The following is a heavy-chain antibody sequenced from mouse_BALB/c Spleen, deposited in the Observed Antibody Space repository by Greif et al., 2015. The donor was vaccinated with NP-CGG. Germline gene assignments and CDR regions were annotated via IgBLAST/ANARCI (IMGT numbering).Heavy chain of an antibody. V-gene: IGHV1S81*02. D-gene: IGHD1-2*01. J-gene: IGHJ4*01. CDR3: TRSRHFTTARGAYAMDY. Sequence: VQLQQSGAELVKPGASVKLSCKASGYTFTSYYMYWVKQRPGQGLEWIGEINPSNGGTNFHEKFKSKATLTVDKSSSTAYMQLSSLTSEDSAVYYCTRSRHFTTARGAYAMDYWGQGTSVTVSS. CDR1: GYTFTSYY. CDR2: INPSNGGT.